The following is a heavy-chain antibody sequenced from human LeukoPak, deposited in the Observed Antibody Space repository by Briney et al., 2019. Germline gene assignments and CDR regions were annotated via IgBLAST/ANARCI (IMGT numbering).Heavy chain of an antibody. CDR3: ARYYYDSLSFLYYYYYYYMDV. V-gene: IGHV4-38-2*02. D-gene: IGHD3-22*01. CDR2: IYHSGST. CDR1: GYSISSGYY. Sequence: SETLSLTCTVSGYSISSGYYWGWIRQPPGKGLEWIGSIYHSGSTYYNPSLKSRVTISVDTSKNQFSLKLSSVAAADTAVYYCARYYYDSLSFLYYYYYYYMDVWGKGTTVTVSS. J-gene: IGHJ6*03.